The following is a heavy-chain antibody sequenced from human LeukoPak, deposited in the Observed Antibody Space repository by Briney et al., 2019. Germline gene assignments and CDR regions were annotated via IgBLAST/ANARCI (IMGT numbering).Heavy chain of an antibody. J-gene: IGHJ4*02. V-gene: IGHV3-30*04. CDR1: GFIFTNYA. CDR2: VSYDTRKI. Sequence: GGSLRLSCAASGFIFTNYAMHWVRQAPDKGLEWLTVVSYDTRKIDYADSVKGRFTISRDNSKNSLYLQMNSLRAEDTAVYYCARGHGMGTDYWGQGTLVTVSS. CDR3: ARGHGMGTDY. D-gene: IGHD3-10*01.